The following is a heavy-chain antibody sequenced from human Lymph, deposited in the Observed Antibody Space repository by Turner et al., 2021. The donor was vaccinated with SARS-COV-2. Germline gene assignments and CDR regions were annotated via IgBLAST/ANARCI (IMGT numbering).Heavy chain of an antibody. D-gene: IGHD4-17*01. CDR3: ARDRTSYGDYWAGYYYGMDV. CDR2: IYYSGSI. J-gene: IGHJ6*02. V-gene: IGHV4-59*01. Sequence: QVQLQESGPGLVKPSETLSLTCTVSGGSISGFYWSWIRQPPGKGLEWIGYIYYSGSIKYNPSLKSRVTISVDTSKNQFSLKLSSVTAADTAVYYCARDRTSYGDYWAGYYYGMDVWGQGTTDTVSS. CDR1: GGSISGFY.